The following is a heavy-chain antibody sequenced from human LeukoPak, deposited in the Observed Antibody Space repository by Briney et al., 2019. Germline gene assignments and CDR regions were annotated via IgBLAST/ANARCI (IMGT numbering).Heavy chain of an antibody. D-gene: IGHD4-17*01. CDR2: INPQTGGT. J-gene: IGHJ5*01. Sequence: SSVRLSCKTSGHTFSDSYVHWVRQAPGQGPDWMGWINPQTGGTNYAQKFQARAALPTHTSTKRAYMDLTRLRYDDTAIYFCARGISRGHGDFNSSGHGTFVTVTS. CDR1: GHTFSDSY. CDR3: ARGISRGHGDFNS. V-gene: IGHV1-2*02.